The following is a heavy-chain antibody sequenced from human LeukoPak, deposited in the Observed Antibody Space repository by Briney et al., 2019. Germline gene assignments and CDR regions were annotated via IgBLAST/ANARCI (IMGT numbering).Heavy chain of an antibody. D-gene: IGHD1-26*01. CDR3: AKKYSTGLDP. CDR2: INGGGGST. Sequence: PGGSLRLSCAASGFTFSTYSMNWVRQAPGKGLEWVSDINGGGGSTYYADSVKGRFTISRDNSKNTLYLQMNSLRAEDTAVYYCAKKYSTGLDPWGQGTLVTVSS. V-gene: IGHV3-23*01. J-gene: IGHJ5*02. CDR1: GFTFSTYS.